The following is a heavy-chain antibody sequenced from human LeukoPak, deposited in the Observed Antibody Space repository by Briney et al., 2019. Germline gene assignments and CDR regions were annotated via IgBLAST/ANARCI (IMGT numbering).Heavy chain of an antibody. J-gene: IGHJ4*02. V-gene: IGHV3-30*03. Sequence: PGGSLRLSCAASGFTLSSTYLSWVRQAPGKGLEWVAVISYDGSNKYYADSVKGRFTISRDNAKNSLYLQMNSLRAEDTAVYYCARGGGSYYNYWGQGTLVTVSS. D-gene: IGHD1-26*01. CDR3: ARGGGSYYNY. CDR1: GFTLSSTY. CDR2: ISYDGSNK.